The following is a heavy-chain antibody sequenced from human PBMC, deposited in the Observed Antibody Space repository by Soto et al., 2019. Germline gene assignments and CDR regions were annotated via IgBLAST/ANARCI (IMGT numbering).Heavy chain of an antibody. CDR1: GGSFSGYY. Sequence: SETLSLTCAVYGGSFSGYYWSWIRQPPGKGLEWIGEINHSGSTNYNPSLKSRVTISVDTSKNQFSLKLSSVTAADTAVYYCAGVPLGELSSRTPSYYMDVWGKGTTVTVSS. CDR3: AGVPLGELSSRTPSYYMDV. CDR2: INHSGST. J-gene: IGHJ6*03. V-gene: IGHV4-34*01. D-gene: IGHD3-16*02.